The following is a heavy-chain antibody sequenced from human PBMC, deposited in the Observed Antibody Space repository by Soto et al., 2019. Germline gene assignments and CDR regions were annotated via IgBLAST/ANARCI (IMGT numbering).Heavy chain of an antibody. CDR2: IGGNTESGTT. CDR3: SVSGRYSNSHHWFYQ. D-gene: IGHD6-13*01. CDR1: GFTFSKAF. J-gene: IGHJ5*02. V-gene: IGHV3-15*04. Sequence: DVLLVESGGGLVEPGGSLTLSCAASGFTFSKAFLSWVRQAPGKGLEWVGQIGGNTESGTTKYPAPVRGRFTISRDDSKNAMDLQMNSLKNEGTAVYYCSVSGRYSNSHHWFYQWGHGHRVILSS.